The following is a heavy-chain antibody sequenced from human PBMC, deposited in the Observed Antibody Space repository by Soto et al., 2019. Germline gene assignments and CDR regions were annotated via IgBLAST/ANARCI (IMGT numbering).Heavy chain of an antibody. CDR2: INPNSGGT. J-gene: IGHJ4*02. Sequence: GASVKVSCKASGYTFTGYYMHWVRQAPGQGLEWMGWINPNSGGTNYAQKFQGRVTMTRDTSISTAYMELSRLRSDDTAVYYCARAGPRLWEPAQCFDYWGQGTLVTISS. CDR3: ARAGPRLWEPAQCFDY. D-gene: IGHD1-26*01. V-gene: IGHV1-2*02. CDR1: GYTFTGYY.